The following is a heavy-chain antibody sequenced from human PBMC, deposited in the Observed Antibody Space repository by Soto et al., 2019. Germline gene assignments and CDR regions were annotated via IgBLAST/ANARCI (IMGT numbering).Heavy chain of an antibody. Sequence: QVQLVQSGAEVKKPGSSVKVSCKASGGTFSSHVFNWVRQAPGQGLEWMGGIMPIIGTANYAKKFQGRVTIPAGESTSTAYMELSSLRSEDTAVYYCARDLEFRDGNISHLDYWGQGTLVTVSS. J-gene: IGHJ4*02. V-gene: IGHV1-69*01. CDR1: GGTFSSHV. CDR3: ARDLEFRDGNISHLDY. D-gene: IGHD3-10*01. CDR2: IMPIIGTA.